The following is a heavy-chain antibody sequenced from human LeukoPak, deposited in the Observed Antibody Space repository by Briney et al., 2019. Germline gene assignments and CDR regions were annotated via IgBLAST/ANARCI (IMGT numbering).Heavy chain of an antibody. Sequence: ASVKVSCKASGYTFTGYYMHWVRQAPGQGLEWMGRINPNSGGTNYAQKFQGRVTMTRDTSISTAYMELSRLRSDDTAVYYCASRGYSYGTNWFDPWGQGTLVTVSS. CDR1: GYTFTGYY. D-gene: IGHD5-18*01. V-gene: IGHV1-2*06. CDR2: INPNSGGT. CDR3: ASRGYSYGTNWFDP. J-gene: IGHJ5*02.